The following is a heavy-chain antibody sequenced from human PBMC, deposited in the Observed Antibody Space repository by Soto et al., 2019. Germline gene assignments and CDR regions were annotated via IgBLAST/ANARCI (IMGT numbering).Heavy chain of an antibody. J-gene: IGHJ4*02. CDR3: ARHEAGVWELLGY. V-gene: IGHV5-51*01. CDR1: GYSFTSYW. CDR2: IDPGDSDT. D-gene: IGHD1-26*01. Sequence: PGESLKISCQGSGYSFTSYWIGWVRQMPGKGLEWMGIIDPGDSDTRYSPSFQGQVTISADKSISTAYLQWSSLKASDTAMYYCARHEAGVWELLGYWGQGTLVTVSS.